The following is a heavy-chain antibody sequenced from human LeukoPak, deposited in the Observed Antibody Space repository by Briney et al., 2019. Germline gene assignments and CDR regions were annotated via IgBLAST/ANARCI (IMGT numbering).Heavy chain of an antibody. Sequence: GGSLRLSCAASGFTFSSYAMHWVRQAPGKGLEWVAVISYDGSNKYYADSVKGRLTISRDNSKNTLYLQMNSLRAEDTAVYYCAMAIVGATLKYYYYYGMDVWGQGTTVTVSS. V-gene: IGHV3-30-3*01. CDR2: ISYDGSNK. J-gene: IGHJ6*02. CDR1: GFTFSSYA. CDR3: AMAIVGATLKYYYYYGMDV. D-gene: IGHD1-26*01.